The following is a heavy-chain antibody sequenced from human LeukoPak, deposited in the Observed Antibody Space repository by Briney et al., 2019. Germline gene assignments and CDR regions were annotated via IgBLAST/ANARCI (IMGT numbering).Heavy chain of an antibody. CDR1: GFTFSSYA. Sequence: PGGSLRLSCAASGFTFSSYAMSWVRQAPGKGLEWVSAISGSGGSTYYADSVKGRFTISRDNSKNTLYLQMNSLRAEDTAVYYCAKDQGSGYSSLDAFDIWGQGTMVTVSS. D-gene: IGHD5-18*01. V-gene: IGHV3-23*01. CDR2: ISGSGGST. J-gene: IGHJ3*02. CDR3: AKDQGSGYSSLDAFDI.